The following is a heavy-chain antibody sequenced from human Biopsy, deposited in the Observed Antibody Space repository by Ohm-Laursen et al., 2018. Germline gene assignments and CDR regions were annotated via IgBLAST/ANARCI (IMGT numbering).Heavy chain of an antibody. J-gene: IGHJ4*02. V-gene: IGHV4-59*01. D-gene: IGHD2-2*01. CDR3: ARMPHFDY. CDR2: ISYTGGI. Sequence: GTLSLTWAVSGGSISGYHWSWIRKSPGKGLEWLAYISYTGGITSNPSLNGRATMSLDTSKNQFSLRLIYVTAADTAVYYCARMPHFDYWGQGILVTVSP. CDR1: GGSISGYH.